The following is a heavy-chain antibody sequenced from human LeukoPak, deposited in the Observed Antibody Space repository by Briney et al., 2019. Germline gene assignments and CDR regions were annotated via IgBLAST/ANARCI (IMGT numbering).Heavy chain of an antibody. CDR1: GDSIISTNW. CDR2: IFHRGNT. Sequence: SETLSLTCAVSGDSIISTNWWSWVRQPPGKGLEWIGEIFHRGNTNYNPSLKSRVTISVDTSKNQFSLTLTSVTAADTAVYHCARTYCSGGDCFFSDIWGQGTMVTVSS. V-gene: IGHV4-4*02. D-gene: IGHD2-21*02. CDR3: ARTYCSGGDCFFSDI. J-gene: IGHJ3*02.